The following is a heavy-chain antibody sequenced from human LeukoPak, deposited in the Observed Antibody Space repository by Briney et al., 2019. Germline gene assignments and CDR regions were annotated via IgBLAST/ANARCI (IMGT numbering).Heavy chain of an antibody. V-gene: IGHV3-30*02. J-gene: IGHJ3*02. D-gene: IGHD2-2*01. CDR1: GFTFSSYG. CDR2: IRYDGSNK. CDR3: ARDRLRSAIVVVPGAFDI. Sequence: PGGSLRLSCAAPGFTFSSYGMHWVRQAPGKGLEWVAFIRYDGSNKYYADSVKGRFTISRDNSKNTLYLQMNSLRAEDTAVYYCARDRLRSAIVVVPGAFDIWGQGTMVTVSS.